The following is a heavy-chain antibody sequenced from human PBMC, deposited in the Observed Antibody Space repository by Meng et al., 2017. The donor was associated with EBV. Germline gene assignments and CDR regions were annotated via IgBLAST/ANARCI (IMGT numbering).Heavy chain of an antibody. J-gene: IGHJ4*02. Sequence: VELREVGQGLVKPPGTLSLTCAVSGGSIRSSNWWSWVPPPPGKGLEWIGEIYHSGSTNYNPSLKSRVTISVDKSKNQFSLKLSSVTAADTAVYYCVGTRTGTPDYWGQGTLVTVSS. CDR1: GGSIRSSNW. V-gene: IGHV4-4*03. CDR3: VGTRTGTPDY. D-gene: IGHD1-1*01. CDR2: IYHSGST.